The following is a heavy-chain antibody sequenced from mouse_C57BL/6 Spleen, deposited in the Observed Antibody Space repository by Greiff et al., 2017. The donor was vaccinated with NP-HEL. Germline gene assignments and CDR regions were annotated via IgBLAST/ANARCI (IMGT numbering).Heavy chain of an antibody. D-gene: IGHD1-1*01. CDR3: ARKKGYGSSYDYFDY. Sequence: EVQLQQSGPVLVKPGASVKMSCKASGYTFTDYYMNWVKQSHGKSLEWIGVINPYNGGTSYNQKFKGKATLTVDKSSSTAYMELNSLTSEDSAVYYCARKKGYGSSYDYFDYWGQGTTLTVSS. CDR2: INPYNGGT. J-gene: IGHJ2*01. CDR1: GYTFTDYY. V-gene: IGHV1-19*01.